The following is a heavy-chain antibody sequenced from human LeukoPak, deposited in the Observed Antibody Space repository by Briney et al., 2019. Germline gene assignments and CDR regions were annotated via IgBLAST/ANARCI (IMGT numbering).Heavy chain of an antibody. V-gene: IGHV4-34*01. CDR1: GGSFSGYY. Sequence: SETLSLTCAGYGGSFSGYYWSWLRQPPGKGLEWIGEINHSGSTNYNPSLKSRVTISVDTSKNQFSLKLSSVTAADTAVYYCARGGDIVVVVAATGAFDIWGQGTMVTVSS. CDR3: ARGGDIVVVVAATGAFDI. J-gene: IGHJ3*02. D-gene: IGHD2-15*01. CDR2: INHSGST.